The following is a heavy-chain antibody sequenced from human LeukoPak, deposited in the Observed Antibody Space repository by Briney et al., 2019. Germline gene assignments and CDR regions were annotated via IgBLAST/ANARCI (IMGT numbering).Heavy chain of an antibody. CDR3: ARDGYYDSSGYDY. Sequence: SETLSLTCTVSGGSISSYYWSWIRQPPGKGLEWLGYIYYSGSTNYSPSLDSQVPISVDTSKNQFSLKLSSVTAADTAVYYCARDGYYDSSGYDYWGQGTLVTVSS. D-gene: IGHD3-22*01. V-gene: IGHV4-59*01. CDR2: IYYSGST. J-gene: IGHJ4*02. CDR1: GGSISSYY.